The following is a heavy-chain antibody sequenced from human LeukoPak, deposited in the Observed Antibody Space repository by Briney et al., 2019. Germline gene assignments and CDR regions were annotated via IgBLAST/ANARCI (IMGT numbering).Heavy chain of an antibody. CDR3: ARGPLVGATTGHFDY. Sequence: ASVKVSCKASGGTFSSYAISWVRQAPGQGLEWMGGIIPIFGTANYAQKFQGRVTITTDESTSTAYMELSSLRSEDTAVYYCARGPLVGATTGHFDYWGQGTLVTVSS. J-gene: IGHJ4*02. V-gene: IGHV1-69*05. CDR1: GGTFSSYA. D-gene: IGHD1-26*01. CDR2: IIPIFGTA.